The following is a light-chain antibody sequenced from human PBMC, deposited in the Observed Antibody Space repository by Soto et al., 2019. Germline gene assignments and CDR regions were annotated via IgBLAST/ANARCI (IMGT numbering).Light chain of an antibody. CDR2: RAS. V-gene: IGKV3-20*01. Sequence: EIVLTQSPGTLSLSPGERATLSCRASQSVSSSYLAWYQQKPGQAPRLLIYRASSRATGIPDRFSGGGSGTDFTLTISRLEPEDFAVYYCQQYGSSPWTFGQGTKVEIK. CDR1: QSVSSSY. CDR3: QQYGSSPWT. J-gene: IGKJ1*01.